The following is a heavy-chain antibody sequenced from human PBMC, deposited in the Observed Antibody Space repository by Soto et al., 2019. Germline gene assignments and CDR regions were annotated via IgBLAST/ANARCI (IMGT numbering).Heavy chain of an antibody. Sequence: QVQLQGSGPGLVKPSQTLSLTCTVSGGSISSGGYYWSWIRQHPGKGLEWIGYIYYSGSTYYNPSLKSRVTISVDTSKNQFSLKLSSVTAADTAVYYCARAAAGYYYYYGMDVWGQGTTVTVSS. CDR3: ARAAAGYYYYYGMDV. CDR1: GGSISSGGYY. J-gene: IGHJ6*02. CDR2: IYYSGST. D-gene: IGHD6-13*01. V-gene: IGHV4-31*03.